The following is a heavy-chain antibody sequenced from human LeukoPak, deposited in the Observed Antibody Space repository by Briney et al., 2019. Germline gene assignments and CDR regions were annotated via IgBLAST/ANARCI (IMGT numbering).Heavy chain of an antibody. D-gene: IGHD2-2*01. Sequence: SVKVSCKASGGTFSSYAISWVRHAPGQGLEWMGGIIPIFGTANYAQKFQGRVTITADKSTSTAYMELSSVRSEDRAVYDCARVAPHCSSTSCYFDYWGQGTLVTVSS. J-gene: IGHJ4*02. V-gene: IGHV1-69*06. CDR1: GGTFSSYA. CDR3: ARVAPHCSSTSCYFDY. CDR2: IIPIFGTA.